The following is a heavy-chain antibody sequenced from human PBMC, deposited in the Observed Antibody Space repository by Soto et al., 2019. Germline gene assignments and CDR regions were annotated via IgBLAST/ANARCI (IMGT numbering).Heavy chain of an antibody. V-gene: IGHV1-69*02. Sequence: QVQLVQSGAEVKKPGSSVKVSCKASGGTFSSYTISWVRQAPGQGLEWMGRIIPILGIANYAQKFQGRVTITADKSTSTAYIELSSLRSEDTAVYYCARSGYSYGYGDYWGQGTLVTVSS. CDR2: IIPILGIA. J-gene: IGHJ4*02. D-gene: IGHD5-18*01. CDR1: GGTFSSYT. CDR3: ARSGYSYGYGDY.